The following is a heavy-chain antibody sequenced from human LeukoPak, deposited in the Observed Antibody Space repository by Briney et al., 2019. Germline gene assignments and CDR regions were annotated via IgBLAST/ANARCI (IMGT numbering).Heavy chain of an antibody. Sequence: PGGSLRLSCAASGFTFSSYAMSRVRQAPGKGLEWVSAISGSGGSTYYADSVKGRFTISRDNSKNTLYLQMNSLRAEDTAVYYCAKEVGDSSGYYSFDYWGQGTLVTVSS. CDR3: AKEVGDSSGYYSFDY. J-gene: IGHJ4*02. CDR2: ISGSGGST. D-gene: IGHD3-22*01. CDR1: GFTFSSYA. V-gene: IGHV3-23*01.